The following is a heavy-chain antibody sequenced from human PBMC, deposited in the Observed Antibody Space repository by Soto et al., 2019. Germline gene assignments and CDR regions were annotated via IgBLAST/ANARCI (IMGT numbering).Heavy chain of an antibody. CDR2: ISGSGGST. V-gene: IGHV3-23*01. CDR3: AKGGLLYDSSGSPRKGYAFDI. CDR1: GFTFSSYA. D-gene: IGHD3-22*01. Sequence: GGSLRLSCAASGFTFSSYAMSWVRQAPGKGLEWVPAISGSGGSTYYADSVKGRFTISRDNSKNTLYLQMNSLRAEDTAVYYCAKGGLLYDSSGSPRKGYAFDIWGQGTMVTVSS. J-gene: IGHJ3*02.